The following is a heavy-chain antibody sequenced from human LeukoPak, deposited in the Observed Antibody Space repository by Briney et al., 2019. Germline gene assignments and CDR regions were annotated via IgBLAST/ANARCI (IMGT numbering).Heavy chain of an antibody. J-gene: IGHJ6*03. CDR1: GYSISSGYY. V-gene: IGHV4-38-2*02. CDR3: ARGGGITMVRSYMDV. D-gene: IGHD3-10*01. CDR2: IYHSGST. Sequence: SETLSLTCTVSGYSISSGYYWGWIRQPPGKGLEWIGSIYHSGSTYYNPSLKSRVTISVDTSKNQFSLKLSSVTAADTAVYYCARGGGITMVRSYMDVWGRGTTVTVSS.